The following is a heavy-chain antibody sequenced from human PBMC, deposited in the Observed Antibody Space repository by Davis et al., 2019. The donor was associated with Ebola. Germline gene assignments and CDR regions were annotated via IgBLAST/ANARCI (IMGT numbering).Heavy chain of an antibody. CDR2: IKEDGTEK. CDR3: ARGSRNMDV. Sequence: GESLKISCTASGFTFSKYGMNWVRQAPEKGLEWVGNIKEDGTEKSYVDSVKGRFTISRDNAKDSLYLQMNSLRAEDTAVYYCARGSRNMDVWGQGTTVTVSS. V-gene: IGHV3-7*03. CDR1: GFTFSKYG. J-gene: IGHJ6*02.